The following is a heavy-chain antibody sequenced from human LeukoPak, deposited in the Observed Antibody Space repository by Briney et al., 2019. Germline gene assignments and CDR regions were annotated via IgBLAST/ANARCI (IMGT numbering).Heavy chain of an antibody. CDR3: TRGSLSGSSRDY. D-gene: IGHD1-26*01. Sequence: ASVRVSCKASGYTFTGYDINWVRQATGQGLEWMGWMNPETGDTGYAQKFQGRVNMTRNTSIDTAYMELSGLRSDDTAVYYCTRGSLSGSSRDYWGQGTLLTVSS. V-gene: IGHV1-8*01. J-gene: IGHJ4*02. CDR1: GYTFTGYD. CDR2: MNPETGDT.